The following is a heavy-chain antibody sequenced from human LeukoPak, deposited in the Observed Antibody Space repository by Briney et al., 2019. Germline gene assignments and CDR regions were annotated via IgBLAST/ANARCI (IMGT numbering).Heavy chain of an antibody. CDR3: ATKQWLAPPPDS. D-gene: IGHD6-19*01. CDR2: INTDGTVT. Sequence: QPGGPLRPSCGAPGFTFSKYRMLLGRQPPRKRLESVSRINTDGTVTTYADSVKGRFTVSRDNADNTMFLQMNSVRDEDTAVYYCATKQWLAPPPDSWGQGTPVTVSS. V-gene: IGHV3-74*01. J-gene: IGHJ4*02. CDR1: GFTFSKYR.